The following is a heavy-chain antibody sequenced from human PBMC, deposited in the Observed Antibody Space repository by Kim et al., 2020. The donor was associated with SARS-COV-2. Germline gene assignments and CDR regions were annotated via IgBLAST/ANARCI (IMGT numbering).Heavy chain of an antibody. CDR1: GFTFSSYE. V-gene: IGHV3-48*03. D-gene: IGHD4-4*01. CDR3: ARGPNYSPFDY. Sequence: GGSLRLSCTASGFTFSSYEMNWVRQAPGKGLEWVSYIIGSGTTIYYADSVRGRFTISRDNDKNSLFLQMNSLRAEDTAVYYCARGPNYSPFDYWGQGTLVTDSS. J-gene: IGHJ4*02. CDR2: IIGSGTTI.